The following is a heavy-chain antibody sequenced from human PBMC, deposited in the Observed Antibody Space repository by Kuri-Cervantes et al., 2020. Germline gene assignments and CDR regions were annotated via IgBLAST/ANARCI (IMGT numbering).Heavy chain of an antibody. D-gene: IGHD3-22*01. CDR3: ARGIEVYYYDSSGYYYPLYWYFDL. CDR2: INHSGST. CDR1: GGSFSGYY. J-gene: IGHJ2*01. Sequence: SETLSLTCAVYGGSFSGYYWSWIRQPPGKGLEWIGEINHSGSTNYNPSLKSRVTVSVDTSKNQFSLKLSSVTAADTAVYYCARGIEVYYYDSSGYYYPLYWYFDLWGRGTLVTVSS. V-gene: IGHV4-34*01.